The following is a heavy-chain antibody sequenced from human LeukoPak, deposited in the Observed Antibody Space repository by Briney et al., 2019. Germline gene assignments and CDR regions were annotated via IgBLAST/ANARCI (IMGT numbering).Heavy chain of an antibody. CDR3: ARGRSPTLGYFDL. V-gene: IGHV3-53*01. J-gene: IGHJ2*01. CDR1: GFTVSSNY. Sequence: GGSLRLSCEASGFTVSSNYMSWVRQAPGKGLEWVSVIYGGGSTYYADSVKGRFTISRDTSKNTLYLQMNSLRAEDTAVYYCARGRSPTLGYFDLWGRGTLVTVSS. CDR2: IYGGGST. D-gene: IGHD1-26*01.